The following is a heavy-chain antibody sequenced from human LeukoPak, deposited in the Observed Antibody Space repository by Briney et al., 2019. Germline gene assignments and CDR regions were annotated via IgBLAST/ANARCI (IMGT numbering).Heavy chain of an antibody. D-gene: IGHD3-10*01. J-gene: IGHJ4*02. V-gene: IGHV3-49*03. CDR2: IRSKAYGGTT. CDR1: GFTFGDYA. CDR3: TSPLLWFGELSYYFDY. Sequence: PGGSLRLSCTASGFTFGDYAMSWFRQALGKGLEWVGFIRSKAYGGTTEYAASVKGRFTISRDDSKSIAYLQMNSLKTEDTAVYYCTSPLLWFGELSYYFDYWGQGTLVTVSS.